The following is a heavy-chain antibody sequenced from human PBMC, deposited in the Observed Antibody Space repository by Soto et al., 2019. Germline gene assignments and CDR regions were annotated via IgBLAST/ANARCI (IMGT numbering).Heavy chain of an antibody. D-gene: IGHD3-22*01. CDR1: GYSFTSYW. Sequence: GESLKISCKGSGYSFTSYWIGWVRQMPGKGLEWMGIIYPGDSDTRYSPSFQGQVTISADKSISTAYLQWSSLKASDTAMYYCARSLNTYDSSGYYYDAFDIWGQGTMVTVSS. CDR2: IYPGDSDT. CDR3: ARSLNTYDSSGYYYDAFDI. V-gene: IGHV5-51*01. J-gene: IGHJ3*02.